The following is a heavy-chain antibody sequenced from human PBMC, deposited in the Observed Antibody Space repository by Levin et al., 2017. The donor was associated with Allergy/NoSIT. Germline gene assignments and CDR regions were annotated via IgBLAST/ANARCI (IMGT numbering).Heavy chain of an antibody. D-gene: IGHD1-26*01. CDR3: ARWDHELRYFDL. Sequence: SPPLSLPFLLSVASVSSNSGAWNWIRQSPSRGLEWLGRTYYRSKWYNDYAVSVKSRIAINPDTSKNQFFLQLNSVPPDDTAVYYCARWDHELRYFDLWGRGSLVTVSS. CDR2: TYYRSKWYN. J-gene: IGHJ2*01. CDR1: VASVSSNSGA. V-gene: IGHV6-1*01.